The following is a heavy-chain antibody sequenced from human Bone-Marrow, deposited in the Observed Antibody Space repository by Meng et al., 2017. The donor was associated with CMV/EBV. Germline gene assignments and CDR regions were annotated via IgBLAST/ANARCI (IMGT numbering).Heavy chain of an antibody. J-gene: IGHJ4*02. V-gene: IGHV3-21*01. CDR2: IYSGGST. CDR1: GFTFSSYS. Sequence: LSLTCAASGFTFSSYSMNWVRQAPGKGLEWVSVIYSGGSTYYADSVKGRFTISRDNAKNSLYLQMNSLRAEDTAVYYCARKSVVVGLRYWGQGTLVTVSS. CDR3: ARKSVVVGLRY. D-gene: IGHD3-22*01.